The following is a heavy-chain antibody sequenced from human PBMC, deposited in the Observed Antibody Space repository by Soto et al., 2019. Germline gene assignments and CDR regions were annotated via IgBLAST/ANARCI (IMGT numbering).Heavy chain of an antibody. D-gene: IGHD3-22*01. CDR2: IIPIFGTA. CDR3: ARSLPYYYDSSGYSQAYYYYGMDV. CDR1: GGTFSSYA. V-gene: IGHV1-69*01. Sequence: QVQLVQSGAEVKKTGSSVKVSCKASGGTFSSYAISWVRQAPGQGLEWMGGIIPIFGTANYAQKFKGRVTITADESTSTDYMELSRLRSQDKCEYYCARSLPYYYDSSGYSQAYYYYGMDVWGQETTVTVS. J-gene: IGHJ6*02.